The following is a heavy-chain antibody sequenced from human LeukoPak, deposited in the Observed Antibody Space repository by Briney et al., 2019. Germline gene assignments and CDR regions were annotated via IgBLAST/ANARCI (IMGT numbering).Heavy chain of an antibody. D-gene: IGHD2-8*02. Sequence: ASVTVSCKASGYTFTDYYMHWVRQAPGQGLEWIGWINPNSGDTNYAQKFKGRVAMTRDTSISAAYMELSSLRFDDTAVYYCSRAADVVLVPPSDDWGQGTLVTVSS. J-gene: IGHJ4*02. CDR1: GYTFTDYY. CDR2: INPNSGDT. CDR3: SRAADVVLVPPSDD. V-gene: IGHV1-2*02.